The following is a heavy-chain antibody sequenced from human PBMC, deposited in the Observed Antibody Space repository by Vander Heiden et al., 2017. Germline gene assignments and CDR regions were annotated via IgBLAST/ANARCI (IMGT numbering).Heavy chain of an antibody. D-gene: IGHD3-10*01. CDR1: GFTFGDYD. V-gene: IGHV3-9*01. CDR3: AKDLVRGTGEAFDI. CDR2: ISWNSGSI. J-gene: IGHJ3*02. Sequence: EVQLVESGGGLVQPGRSLMLSRPASGFTFGDYDMHWVRQAPGKGLEWISGISWNSGSIGYADSVKGRFTMSRDNAKNSLYLQMNSLRAEDTALYYCAKDLVRGTGEAFDIWGQGTMVTVSS.